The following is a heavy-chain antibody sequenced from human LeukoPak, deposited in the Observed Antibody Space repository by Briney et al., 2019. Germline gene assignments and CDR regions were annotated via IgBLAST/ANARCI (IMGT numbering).Heavy chain of an antibody. V-gene: IGHV3-7*01. CDR1: GFTFSNSW. CDR3: VRESDVWSGPGIGRPLDV. CDR2: IKEDGSDK. Sequence: SGGSLRLSCLASGFTFSNSWMTWVRQAPGRGLEWVANIKEDGSDKRYVDSVRGRFTISRDNAKNSVSLQMDGLRAEDTAVYHCVRESDVWSGPGIGRPLDVWGKGTTVTVSS. D-gene: IGHD3-3*01. J-gene: IGHJ6*04.